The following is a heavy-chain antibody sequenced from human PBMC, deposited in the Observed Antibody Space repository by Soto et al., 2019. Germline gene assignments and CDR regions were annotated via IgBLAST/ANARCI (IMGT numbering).Heavy chain of an antibody. J-gene: IGHJ5*02. CDR2: IYSGGPT. V-gene: IGHV3-66*01. CDR3: ARGKQLVFRFDP. D-gene: IGHD6-6*01. Sequence: EVQLVESGGGLVQPGGSLRLSCAASGFTVSGNYMNWVRQAPGKGLEWVSVIYSGGPTYYADSVKGRFTISRDNSKNTLYLQMNRLRAEDTAIYYCARGKQLVFRFDPWGQGTLVTVSS. CDR1: GFTVSGNY.